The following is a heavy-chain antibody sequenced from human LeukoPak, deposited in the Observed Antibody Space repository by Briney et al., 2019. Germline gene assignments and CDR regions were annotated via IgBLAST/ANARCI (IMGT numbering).Heavy chain of an antibody. Sequence: SVKVPCKASGYTFTSYAMNWVRQAPGQGLEWMGGIIPIFGTANYAQKFQGRVTITADKSTSTAYMELSSLRSEDTAVYYCARDQLDCSGGSCYSEGFDYWGQGTLVTVSS. CDR1: GYTFTSYA. CDR3: ARDQLDCSGGSCYSEGFDY. J-gene: IGHJ4*02. V-gene: IGHV1-69*06. D-gene: IGHD2-15*01. CDR2: IIPIFGTA.